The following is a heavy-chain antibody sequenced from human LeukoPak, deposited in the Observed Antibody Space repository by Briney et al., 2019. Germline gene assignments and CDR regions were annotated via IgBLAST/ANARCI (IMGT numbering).Heavy chain of an antibody. CDR3: ARVRSRNYYDSSGGPFDY. D-gene: IGHD3-22*01. V-gene: IGHV4-59*12. CDR2: IYYSGST. J-gene: IGHJ4*02. Sequence: NPSETLSLTCTVSGGSISSYYWSWIRQPPGKGLEWIGYIYYSGSTNYNPSLKSRVTISVDTSKNQFSLKLSSVTAADTAVYYCARVRSRNYYDSSGGPFDYWGQGTLVTVSS. CDR1: GGSISSYY.